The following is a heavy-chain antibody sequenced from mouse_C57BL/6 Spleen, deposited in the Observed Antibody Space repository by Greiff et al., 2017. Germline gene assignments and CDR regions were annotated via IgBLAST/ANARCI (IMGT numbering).Heavy chain of an antibody. CDR1: GYSITSGYY. D-gene: IGHD2-4*01. CDR2: ISYDGSN. V-gene: IGHV3-6*01. J-gene: IGHJ1*03. CDR3: ARDQDYGTCV. Sequence: EVKLMESGPGLVKPSQSLSLTCSVTGYSITSGYYWNWIRQFPGNKLEWMGYISYDGSNNYNPSLKNRISITRDTSKNQFFLKLNSVTTEDTATYYCARDQDYGTCVWGTGTTVTVSS.